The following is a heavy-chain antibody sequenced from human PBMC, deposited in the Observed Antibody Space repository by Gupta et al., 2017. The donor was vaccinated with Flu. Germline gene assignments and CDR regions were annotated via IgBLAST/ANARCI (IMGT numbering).Heavy chain of an antibody. D-gene: IGHD3-3*01. CDR2: INHSGST. Sequence: QVQLQQWGAGLLKPSETLSLTCAVYGVSFSGYYWSWLRQPPGKGLEWIGEINHSGSTNYNPSLKSRVTISVDTSKNQFSLKLSSVTAADTAVYYCARGGPSYDFWSGYYNGDWANYYYYMDVWGKGTTVTVSS. CDR1: GVSFSGYY. V-gene: IGHV4-34*01. CDR3: ARGGPSYDFWSGYYNGDWANYYYYMDV. J-gene: IGHJ6*03.